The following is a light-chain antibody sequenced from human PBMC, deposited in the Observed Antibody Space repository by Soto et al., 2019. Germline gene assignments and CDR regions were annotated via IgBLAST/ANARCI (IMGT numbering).Light chain of an antibody. CDR2: GTS. CDR1: QSVSSD. V-gene: IGKV3-15*01. Sequence: EIVMTQSPATLSVSPGERATLSCRASQSVSSDLAWYHQKPGQAPRLLIYGTSTRATGIPARFSGSGSGTEFTLTINSLQSEDFAVYYCQQYNSYVTFGPGTKVDIK. CDR3: QQYNSYVT. J-gene: IGKJ3*01.